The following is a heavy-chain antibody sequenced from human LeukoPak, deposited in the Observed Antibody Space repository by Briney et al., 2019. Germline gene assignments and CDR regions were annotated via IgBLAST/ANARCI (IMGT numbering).Heavy chain of an antibody. CDR3: ARRIINCSSTSCYVYFDY. J-gene: IGHJ4*02. Sequence: SETLSLTCTVSGGSISSYYWSWIRQPPGKGLEWIGYIYYSGSTNYNPSLKSRVTISVDTFKNQFSLKLSSVTAADTAVYYCARRIINCSSTSCYVYFDYWGQGTLVTVSS. CDR2: IYYSGST. CDR1: GGSISSYY. D-gene: IGHD2-2*01. V-gene: IGHV4-59*08.